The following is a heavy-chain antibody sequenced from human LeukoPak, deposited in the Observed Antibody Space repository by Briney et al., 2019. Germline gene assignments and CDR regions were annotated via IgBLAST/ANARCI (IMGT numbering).Heavy chain of an antibody. Sequence: GGSLRLSCAASGFTFSTYGMHWVRQAPGKGLEWVAFIGHDGTKIYYADSVQGRFTISRDNSRNTLYLQMNSLRAEDTAVYYCAKDEVAQDYWGQGTLVTVSS. CDR1: GFTFSTYG. V-gene: IGHV3-30*02. J-gene: IGHJ4*02. CDR2: IGHDGTKI. D-gene: IGHD2-15*01. CDR3: AKDEVAQDY.